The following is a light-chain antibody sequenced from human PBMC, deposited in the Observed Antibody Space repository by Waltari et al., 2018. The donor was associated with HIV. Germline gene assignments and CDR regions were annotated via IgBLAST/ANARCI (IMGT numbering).Light chain of an antibody. CDR3: RQTRQAPCT. V-gene: IGKV2-28*01. CDR1: QSHLHMNGYTY. J-gene: IGKJ1*01. Sequence: MVMTQSPLSPPVPPVEPASLSCTSSQSHLHMNGYTYLEWYLQKSGQSPKLLIYLASNRASGVPDRFTGSGSATNFTLKIGRVATEDVGVYYCRQTRQAPCTFGQGTKVEIK. CDR2: LAS.